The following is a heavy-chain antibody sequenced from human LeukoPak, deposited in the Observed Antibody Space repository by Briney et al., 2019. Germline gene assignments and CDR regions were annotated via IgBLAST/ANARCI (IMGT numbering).Heavy chain of an antibody. J-gene: IGHJ4*02. CDR2: IIPIFGTA. D-gene: IGHD6-19*01. V-gene: IGHV1-69*06. Sequence: SVKVSCKASGGTFSSYAISWVRQAPGQGLEWMGGIIPIFGTANYAQKFQGRVTITADKSTSTAYMELSSLRFEDTAVYYCARDRRQLYSSGWYYFDYWGQGTLVTVSS. CDR3: ARDRRQLYSSGWYYFDY. CDR1: GGTFSSYA.